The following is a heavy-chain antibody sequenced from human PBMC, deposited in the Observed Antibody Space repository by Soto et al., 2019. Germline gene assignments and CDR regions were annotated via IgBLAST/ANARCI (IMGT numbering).Heavy chain of an antibody. Sequence: GGSLRLSCAASGFTVSSNYMSWVRQAPGKGLEWVSVIYSGGSTYYADSMKGRLTISRDNSKNTLYLQMNSLRAEDTAVYYCATLKDSSWYVYYYYYYMDVWGKGTTVTVSS. CDR3: ATLKDSSWYVYYYYYYMDV. CDR1: GFTVSSNY. CDR2: IYSGGST. J-gene: IGHJ6*03. D-gene: IGHD6-13*01. V-gene: IGHV3-66*01.